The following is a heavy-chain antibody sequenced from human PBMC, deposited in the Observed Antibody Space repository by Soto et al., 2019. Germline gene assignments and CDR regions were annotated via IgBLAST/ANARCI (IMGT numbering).Heavy chain of an antibody. CDR1: GFTFSSYW. CDR2: INTDGSST. V-gene: IGHV3-74*01. CDR3: ARRGQEGPGLAH. Sequence: EVQLVESGGNLVPPGGSLRLSCAASGFTFSSYWMHWVRQAPGKELVWLSRINTDGSSTSYVDSVKGRFTISRDNAKDTLYLQMNSLSVEDTAVYYCARRGQEGPGLAHWGQGTLVTVSS. J-gene: IGHJ5*02.